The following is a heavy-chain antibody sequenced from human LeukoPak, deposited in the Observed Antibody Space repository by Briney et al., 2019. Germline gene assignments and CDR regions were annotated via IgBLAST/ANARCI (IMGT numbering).Heavy chain of an antibody. Sequence: ASVKVSCKASGYTFTGYYMHWVRQAPGQGLEWMGWISAYNGNTNYAQKLQGRVTMTTDTSTSTAYMELRSLRSDDTAVYYCARDRSYYDILTGYFSVGKKNSYYYYGMDVWGQGTTVTVSS. V-gene: IGHV1-18*04. CDR2: ISAYNGNT. CDR1: GYTFTGYY. J-gene: IGHJ6*02. D-gene: IGHD3-9*01. CDR3: ARDRSYYDILTGYFSVGKKNSYYYYGMDV.